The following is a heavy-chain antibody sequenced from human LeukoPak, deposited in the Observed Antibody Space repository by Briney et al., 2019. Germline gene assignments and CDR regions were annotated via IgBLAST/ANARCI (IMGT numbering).Heavy chain of an antibody. V-gene: IGHV3-48*03. CDR2: ISSSGSTI. CDR1: GFTFSSYE. Sequence: GGSLRLSCAASGFTFSSYERNWVRQAPGKGLEWVSYISSSGSTIYYADSVKGRFTISRDNAKNSLYLQMNSLRAEDTAVYYCARATAMVTDYWGQGTLVTVSS. J-gene: IGHJ4*02. CDR3: ARATAMVTDY. D-gene: IGHD5-18*01.